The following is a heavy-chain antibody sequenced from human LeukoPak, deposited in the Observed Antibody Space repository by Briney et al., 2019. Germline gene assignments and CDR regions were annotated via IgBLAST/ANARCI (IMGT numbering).Heavy chain of an antibody. D-gene: IGHD5-18*01. Sequence: GGSLRLSCAASGFTFGSYAMHWVRQAPGKGLEWVAVMSFDGIHIYYADSVKGRFTTSRVNSKNTLYLQMNSLGAEDTALYYCAKGTGYSYAYSFDYWGQGTLVTVSS. CDR2: MSFDGIHI. J-gene: IGHJ4*02. CDR3: AKGTGYSYAYSFDY. CDR1: GFTFGSYA. V-gene: IGHV3-30-3*02.